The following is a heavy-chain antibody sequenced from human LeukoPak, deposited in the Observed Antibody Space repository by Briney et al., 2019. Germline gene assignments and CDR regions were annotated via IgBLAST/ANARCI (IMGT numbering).Heavy chain of an antibody. CDR1: GFTFSSYA. Sequence: PGGSLRLSCAASGFTFSSYAMSWVRQAPGKGLEWVSAISGSGGSTYYADSVKGRFTISRDNSKNTLYLQMNSLRAEDTAVYYCAKERARSHIVEVTIQHWGQGTLVTVSS. V-gene: IGHV3-23*01. CDR3: AKERARSHIVEVTIQH. D-gene: IGHD2-21*02. CDR2: ISGSGGST. J-gene: IGHJ1*01.